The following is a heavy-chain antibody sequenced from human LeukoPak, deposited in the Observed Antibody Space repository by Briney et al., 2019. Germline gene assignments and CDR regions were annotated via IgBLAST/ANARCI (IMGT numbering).Heavy chain of an antibody. D-gene: IGHD3-9*01. CDR1: GYTFTSYY. CDR2: INPSGGST. CDR3: AREDDILTGEDYYFDY. Sequence: ASVKVSCKASGYTFTSYYMHWVRQAPGQGLEWMGIINPSGGSTSYAQKFQGRVTMTRDTSTSTVYMELSSLRSEDTAVYYCAREDDILTGEDYYFDYRGQGTLVTVSS. V-gene: IGHV1-46*01. J-gene: IGHJ4*02.